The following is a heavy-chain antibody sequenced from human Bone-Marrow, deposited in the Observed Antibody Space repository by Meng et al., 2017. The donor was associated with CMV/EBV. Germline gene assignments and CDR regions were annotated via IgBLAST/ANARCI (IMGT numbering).Heavy chain of an antibody. Sequence: SETLSLTCAVYGGSFSGYYWSWIRQPPGKGLEWIGEINHSGSTNYNPSLKSRVTISVDTSKNQFSLKLSSVTAADTAVYYCARAEGRRDGYHRPFFDYWGQGTRVTVSS. CDR3: ARAEGRRDGYHRPFFDY. D-gene: IGHD5-24*01. CDR2: INHSGST. CDR1: GGSFSGYY. J-gene: IGHJ4*02. V-gene: IGHV4-34*01.